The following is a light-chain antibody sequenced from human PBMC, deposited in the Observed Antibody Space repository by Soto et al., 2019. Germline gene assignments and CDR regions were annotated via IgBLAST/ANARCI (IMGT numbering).Light chain of an antibody. J-gene: IGKJ2*01. V-gene: IGKV1-5*03. Sequence: DIQMTQSPSTLSASVGDRVTITCRASQSISSWLAWYQQKPGKAPKLLMYKASTLESGVPLRFAGSATGTEITLTISIMQPDDFATYYCQQYNSYFPMYTFGQGTKLEIK. CDR3: QQYNSYFPMYT. CDR2: KAS. CDR1: QSISSW.